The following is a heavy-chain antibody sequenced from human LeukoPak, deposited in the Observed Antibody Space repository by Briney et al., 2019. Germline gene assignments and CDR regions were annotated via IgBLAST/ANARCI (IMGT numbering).Heavy chain of an antibody. Sequence: ASVKVSCKASGYTFTSYGISWVRQAPGQGLEWVGWISAYNGNTNYAQKLQGRVTMTTDTSTSTAYMELRSLRSGDTAVYYCARDYYDSSGYYEDAFDIWGQGTMVTVSS. D-gene: IGHD3-22*01. CDR1: GYTFTSYG. CDR2: ISAYNGNT. V-gene: IGHV1-18*01. CDR3: ARDYYDSSGYYEDAFDI. J-gene: IGHJ3*02.